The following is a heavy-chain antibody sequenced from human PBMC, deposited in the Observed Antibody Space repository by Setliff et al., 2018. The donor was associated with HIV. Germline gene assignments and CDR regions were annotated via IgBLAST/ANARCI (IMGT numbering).Heavy chain of an antibody. Sequence: TGGSLRLSCAASGFTFSSYSMNWVRQAPGKGLEWVSYISSSSSTIYYADSVKGRFTISRDNAKNSLYLQMNSLRAEDTAVYYCAKKTAAYTSGSWLHYWGQGTLVTVSS. J-gene: IGHJ4*02. CDR1: GFTFSSYS. CDR2: ISSSSSTI. CDR3: AKKTAAYTSGSWLHY. D-gene: IGHD3-10*01. V-gene: IGHV3-48*01.